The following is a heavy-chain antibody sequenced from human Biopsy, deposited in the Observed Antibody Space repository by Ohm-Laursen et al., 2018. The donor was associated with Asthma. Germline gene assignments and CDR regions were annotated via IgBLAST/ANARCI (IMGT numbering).Heavy chain of an antibody. CDR2: IIPMYGVP. J-gene: IGHJ6*02. Sequence: SSVKVSCKASGGTFRTYAFNWVRQAPGQGLEWMGGIIPMYGVPKVAQKFQGRVTITADESTSTAYMEMSSLRSEDTAVYYCARVDAIMISGDFFFYSGFDLWGQGTTVRVSS. CDR3: ARVDAIMISGDFFFYSGFDL. V-gene: IGHV1-69*01. CDR1: GGTFRTYA. D-gene: IGHD3-16*01.